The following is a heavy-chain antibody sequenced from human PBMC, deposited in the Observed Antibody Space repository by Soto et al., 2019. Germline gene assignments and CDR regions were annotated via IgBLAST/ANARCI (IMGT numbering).Heavy chain of an antibody. Sequence: GGSLRLSCTGSGFTFGDFGMSWFRQAPGKGLEWLSFIRSKGYGGTTESAASVRGRFITSRDDSKSIAYLQMDSLKTEDTAVYYCASLTSWSQEYYYGMDVWGQGTTVTVSS. V-gene: IGHV3-49*03. D-gene: IGHD2-2*01. CDR2: IRSKGYGGTT. CDR1: GFTFGDFG. J-gene: IGHJ6*02. CDR3: ASLTSWSQEYYYGMDV.